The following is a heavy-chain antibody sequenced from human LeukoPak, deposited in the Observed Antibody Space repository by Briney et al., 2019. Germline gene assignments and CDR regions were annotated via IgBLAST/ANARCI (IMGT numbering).Heavy chain of an antibody. V-gene: IGHV3-23*01. CDR3: ARDNEISGMDA. CDR1: GFPFSRLA. Sequence: GSLRLFCAASGFPFSRLALSWVRQAPGEGLGGVSTISGSDGSTYYADSVKGRFTISRDNSKNTLYLQMNSLRAEDTAVYYCARDNEISGMDAWGQGTTVTVSS. CDR2: ISGSDGST. J-gene: IGHJ6*02.